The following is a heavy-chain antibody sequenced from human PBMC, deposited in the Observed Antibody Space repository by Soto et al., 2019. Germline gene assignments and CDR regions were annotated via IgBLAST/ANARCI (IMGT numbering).Heavy chain of an antibody. J-gene: IGHJ6*02. CDR1: GFTFSSYG. D-gene: IGHD6-6*01. CDR2: IWYDGSNK. Sequence: QVQLVESGGGVVQPGRSLRLSCAASGFTFSSYGMHWVGQAPGKGLEWLAVIWYDGSNKYYADSVKGRFTISRHNSKNTLYLQMNSLRAEDTAVYYCAREREQLVFYYSGIDVWGQGTTVTVYS. V-gene: IGHV3-33*01. CDR3: AREREQLVFYYSGIDV.